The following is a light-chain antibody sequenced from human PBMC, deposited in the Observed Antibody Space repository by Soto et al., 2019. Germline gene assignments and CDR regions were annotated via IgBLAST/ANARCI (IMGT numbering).Light chain of an antibody. J-gene: IGKJ2*02. CDR1: QSVSSY. CDR2: DAA. V-gene: IGKV3-11*01. CDR3: HQRSNWHGT. Sequence: EIVLTQSPATLSLSPGERATLSCRASQSVSSYFVWYQQKPRQAPTRLLYDAANRPTGILARFIGSGSGTHFSLTISSLEPEDFAVDYCHQRSNWHGTFGQGTKLEIK.